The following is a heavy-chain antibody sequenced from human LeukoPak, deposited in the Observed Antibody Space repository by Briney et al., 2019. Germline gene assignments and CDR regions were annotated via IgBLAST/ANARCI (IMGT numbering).Heavy chain of an antibody. D-gene: IGHD2-15*01. J-gene: IGHJ5*02. CDR3: AVLVTSNCSGGSCYSWFDP. CDR2: IKQDGSEK. V-gene: IGHV3-7*03. CDR1: GFTFSSYW. Sequence: GGSLRLSCAASGFTFSSYWMSWVRQAPGKGLEWVANIKQDGSEKYYVDSVKGRFTISRDNAKNSLYLQMNSLRAEDTAVYYCAVLVTSNCSGGSCYSWFDPWGQGTLVTVSS.